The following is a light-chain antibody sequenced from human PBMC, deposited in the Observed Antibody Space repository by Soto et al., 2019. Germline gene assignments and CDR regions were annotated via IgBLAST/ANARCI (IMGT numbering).Light chain of an antibody. CDR2: GAS. J-gene: IGKJ1*01. CDR3: QQYCGSPQT. CDR1: PSVSKY. Sequence: EIVLTQSPGTLALSPGEGTTLYCRASPSVSKYLAWSQQKPGQAPRLLIHGASSRATAIPDSVSGSGSGTDFTLTISMLEPEDFAVYYCQQYCGSPQTFGQGTNVEIK. V-gene: IGKV3-20*01.